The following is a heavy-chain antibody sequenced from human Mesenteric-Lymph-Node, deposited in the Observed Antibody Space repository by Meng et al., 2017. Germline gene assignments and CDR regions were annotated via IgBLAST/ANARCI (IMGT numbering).Heavy chain of an antibody. CDR1: GFTFSSYA. D-gene: IGHD3-22*01. CDR2: ISGSGGST. V-gene: IGHV3-23*01. Sequence: GESLKISCAASGFTFSSYAMSWVRQAPGKGPEWVSGISGSGGSTYYADSVKGRFTISRDNSKNTLYLQMNSLRAEDTAVYYCAKDLRKRGYYYDSSGYSGWGQGTLVTVSS. CDR3: AKDLRKRGYYYDSSGYSG. J-gene: IGHJ4*02.